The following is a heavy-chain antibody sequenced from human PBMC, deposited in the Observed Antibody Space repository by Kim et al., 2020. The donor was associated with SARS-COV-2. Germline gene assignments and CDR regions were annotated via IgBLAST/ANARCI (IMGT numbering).Heavy chain of an antibody. CDR3: ARVAYPSGYSSGWYFFDY. J-gene: IGHJ4*02. CDR2: IYYSGST. V-gene: IGHV4-59*01. CDR1: GGSISSYY. D-gene: IGHD6-19*01. Sequence: SETLSLTCTVSGGSISSYYWSWIRQPPGKGLEWIGYIYYSGSTNYNPSLKSRVTISVDTSKNQFSLKLSSVTAADTAVYYCARVAYPSGYSSGWYFFDYWGQGTLVTVSS.